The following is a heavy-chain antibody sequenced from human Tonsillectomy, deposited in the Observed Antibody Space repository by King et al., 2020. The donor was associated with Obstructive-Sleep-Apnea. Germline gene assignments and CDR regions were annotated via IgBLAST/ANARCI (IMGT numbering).Heavy chain of an antibody. CDR3: ASLTYYDFWSGNDY. J-gene: IGHJ4*02. CDR1: GFTLSDYY. D-gene: IGHD3-3*01. V-gene: IGHV3-11*06. Sequence: VQLVESGGGLVKPGGSLRLSCAVSGFTLSDYYMSWIRQAPGEGLEWVSYISSSRSYTNYADSVKGRFTISRDNAKNSLYLQMNSLRAEDTAVYYCASLTYYDFWSGNDYWGQGTLVTVSS. CDR2: ISSSRSYT.